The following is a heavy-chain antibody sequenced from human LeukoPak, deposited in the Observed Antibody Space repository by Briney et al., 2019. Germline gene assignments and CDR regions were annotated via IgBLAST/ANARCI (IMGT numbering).Heavy chain of an antibody. CDR3: ARVVKWFDP. CDR2: IYYSGST. D-gene: IGHD3-22*01. CDR1: GDSISSGGYY. J-gene: IGHJ5*02. Sequence: SETLSLTCSVSGDSISSGGYYWSWIRQPPGKGLEWIGYIYYSGSTNYNPSLKSRVTISVDTSKNQFSLKLSSVTAADTAVYYCARVVKWFDPWGQGTLVTVSS. V-gene: IGHV4-61*08.